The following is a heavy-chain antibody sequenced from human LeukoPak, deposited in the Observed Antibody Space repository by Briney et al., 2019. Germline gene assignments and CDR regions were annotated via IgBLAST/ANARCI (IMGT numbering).Heavy chain of an antibody. CDR3: ARARYCSGGSCYFDY. D-gene: IGHD2-15*01. J-gene: IGHJ4*02. Sequence: GGSLRLSCAASGFTFSSYSMNWVRQAPGKGLEWVSSISSSSNYIYYADSLKGRFTIFRDNAKNSLYLQMNSLRAEDTAVYYCARARYCSGGSCYFDYWGQGTLVTVSS. CDR2: ISSSSNYI. V-gene: IGHV3-21*01. CDR1: GFTFSSYS.